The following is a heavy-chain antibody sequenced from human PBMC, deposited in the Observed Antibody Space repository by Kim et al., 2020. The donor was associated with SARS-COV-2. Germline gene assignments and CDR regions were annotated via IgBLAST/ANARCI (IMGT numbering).Heavy chain of an antibody. V-gene: IGHV1-18*01. Sequence: ASVKVSCKTSGYTFNNFGISWVRQAPGQGLEWVGWISNYNGDTNYAQRLQDRLTMTADTSTTTVYMELRDLKSDDTAVYYCARDRALPRGMLMDFWGQGTLVTVSS. CDR3: ARDRALPRGMLMDF. CDR2: ISNYNGDT. J-gene: IGHJ4*02. D-gene: IGHD1-1*01. CDR1: GYTFNNFG.